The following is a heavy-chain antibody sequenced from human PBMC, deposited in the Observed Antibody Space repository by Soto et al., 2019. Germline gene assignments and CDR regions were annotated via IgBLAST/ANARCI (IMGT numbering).Heavy chain of an antibody. CDR3: ASHSEVQWLRTNDY. Sequence: PGGSLRLSCAASGFTFSDYYMSWIRQAPGKGLEWVSYISSSGSTIYYADSVKGRFTISRDNAKNSLYLQMNSLRAEDTAVYYCASHSEVQWLRTNDYWGQGTLVTVSS. D-gene: IGHD6-19*01. CDR1: GFTFSDYY. CDR2: ISSSGSTI. V-gene: IGHV3-11*01. J-gene: IGHJ4*02.